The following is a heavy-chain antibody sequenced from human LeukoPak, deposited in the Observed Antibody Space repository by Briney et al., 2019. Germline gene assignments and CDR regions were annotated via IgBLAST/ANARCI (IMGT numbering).Heavy chain of an antibody. J-gene: IGHJ3*02. D-gene: IGHD3-16*01. Sequence: GGSLRLSCAASGFTFSSYGMHWVRQAPGKGLEWVAVISYDGSNKYYADSVKGRFTISRDNSKNTLYLQMNSLRAEDTAVYYCARDGMITFGGVTDGLDIWGQGTMVTVSS. CDR2: ISYDGSNK. V-gene: IGHV3-30*19. CDR1: GFTFSSYG. CDR3: ARDGMITFGGVTDGLDI.